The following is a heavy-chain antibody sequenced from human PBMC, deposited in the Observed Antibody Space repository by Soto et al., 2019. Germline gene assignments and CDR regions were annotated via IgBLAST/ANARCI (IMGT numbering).Heavy chain of an antibody. CDR1: GFTVSGKKY. Sequence: DVQLVASGGGLIQPGESLRLSCAAFGFTVSGKKYMAWVRQAPGKGLEWVSALYDVDGTYYADSVKGRFTTSSDSSKTIVYLQMNSLRPDDTAIYFCASWHLQEHAYDIWGQGTKVTVSS. V-gene: IGHV3-53*01. D-gene: IGHD1-1*01. J-gene: IGHJ3*02. CDR3: ASWHLQEHAYDI. CDR2: LYDVDGT.